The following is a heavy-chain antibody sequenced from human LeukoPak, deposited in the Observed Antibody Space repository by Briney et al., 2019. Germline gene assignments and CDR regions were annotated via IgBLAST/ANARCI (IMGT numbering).Heavy chain of an antibody. CDR3: ARVDYGDYQYFQH. D-gene: IGHD4-17*01. Sequence: GGSLRLSCAASGFTVSSNYMSWVRQAPGKGLEWVSVIYSGGNTYYADSVKGRFTISRDNSKNTLYLQMNSLRAEDTAVYYCARVDYGDYQYFQHWGRGTLVTVSS. J-gene: IGHJ1*01. V-gene: IGHV3-53*01. CDR1: GFTVSSNY. CDR2: IYSGGNT.